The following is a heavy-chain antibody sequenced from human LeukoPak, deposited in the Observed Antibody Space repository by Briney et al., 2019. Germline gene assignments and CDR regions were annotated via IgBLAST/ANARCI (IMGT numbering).Heavy chain of an antibody. D-gene: IGHD4-23*01. CDR1: GFTFSSYA. CDR2: ISYDGSNK. J-gene: IGHJ4*02. V-gene: IGHV3-30*01. CDR3: ASLTTVVTFFDY. Sequence: GGSLRLSCAASGFTFSSYAMHWVRQAPGKGLEWVAVISYDGSNKYYADSVKGRFTISRDNSKNTLYLQMNSLRAEDTAAYYCASLTTVVTFFDYWGQGTLVTVSS.